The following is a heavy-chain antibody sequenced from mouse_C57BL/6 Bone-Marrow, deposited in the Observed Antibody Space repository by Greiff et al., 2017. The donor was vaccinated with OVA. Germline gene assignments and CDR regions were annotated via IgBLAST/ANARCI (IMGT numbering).Heavy chain of an antibody. CDR3: ARGGFYYSNYVGWYFDV. D-gene: IGHD2-5*01. CDR1: GYTFTSYW. CDR2: IHPNSGST. J-gene: IGHJ1*03. Sequence: VQLQQPGAELVKPGASVKLSCKTSGYTFTSYWMHWVKQRPGQGLEWIGMIHPNSGSTNYNEKFKSKATLTVDKSSSTAYTQLSSLTSEDSAVYYCARGGFYYSNYVGWYFDVWGTGTTVTVSS. V-gene: IGHV1-64*01.